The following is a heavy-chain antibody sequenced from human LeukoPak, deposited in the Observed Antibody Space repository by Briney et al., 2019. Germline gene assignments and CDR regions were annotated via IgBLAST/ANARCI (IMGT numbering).Heavy chain of an antibody. CDR2: IFYTGST. CDR3: ARRGVYGSENYFEY. Sequence: SETLSLTCSVVGASVYSGDYYWAWIGQPPGKSLEYIGSIFYTGSTYDNPSLTGRISMSVDTSKNQFSLNLASVTATDTAVYYCARRGVYGSENYFEYWGRGVLVIVSS. J-gene: IGHJ4*02. D-gene: IGHD3-10*01. CDR1: GASVYSGDYY. V-gene: IGHV4-39*01.